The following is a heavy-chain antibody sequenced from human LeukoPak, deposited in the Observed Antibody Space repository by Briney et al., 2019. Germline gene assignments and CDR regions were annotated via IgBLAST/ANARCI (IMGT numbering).Heavy chain of an antibody. CDR1: GGSISSGGYY. V-gene: IGHV4-31*03. Sequence: SETLSLTCTVSGGSISSGGYYWSWIRQHPGKGLEWIGEINHSGSTNYNPSLKSRVTISVDTSENQFSLKLSSVTAAGTAVYYCARGGYSSGVAPWFDPWGQGTLVTVSS. CDR3: ARGGYSSGVAPWFDP. CDR2: INHSGST. D-gene: IGHD6-19*01. J-gene: IGHJ5*02.